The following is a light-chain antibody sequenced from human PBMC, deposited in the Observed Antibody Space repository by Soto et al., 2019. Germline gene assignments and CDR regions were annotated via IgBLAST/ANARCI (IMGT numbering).Light chain of an antibody. CDR2: DAS. CDR3: QQYGSLIT. V-gene: IGKV3-15*01. Sequence: EIVMSQSPATLSVSPGERATLSCRASQSVSSNLAWDQQNPGQAPRLLIYDASTRATGIPARFSGSGSGTDFTLTISRLEPEDFAVYYFQQYGSLITFGQGTRLE. CDR1: QSVSSN. J-gene: IGKJ5*01.